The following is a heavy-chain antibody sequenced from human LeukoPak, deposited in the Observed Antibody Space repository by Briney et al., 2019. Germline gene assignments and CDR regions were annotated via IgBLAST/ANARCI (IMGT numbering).Heavy chain of an antibody. CDR3: AKRGRVTKVFDY. V-gene: IGHV3-23*01. Sequence: GGSLRLSCAASGFTFSSYGMSWVRQAPGKGLEWVSAISGSGDSTYYADPVKGRFTISRDNSKNTLYLQMNSLRAEVTAVYYCAKRGRVTKVFDYWGQGTLVTVSS. J-gene: IGHJ4*02. CDR1: GFTFSSYG. CDR2: ISGSGDST. D-gene: IGHD4-17*01.